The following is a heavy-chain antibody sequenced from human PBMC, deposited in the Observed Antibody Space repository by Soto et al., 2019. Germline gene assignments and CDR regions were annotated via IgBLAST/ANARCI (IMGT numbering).Heavy chain of an antibody. V-gene: IGHV4-30-4*01. CDR2: IYYSGST. J-gene: IGHJ4*02. CDR3: AGVVGPYDSSGYYGGGADY. CDR1: GGSISSGYYY. Sequence: QVQLQESGPGLVKPSQTLSLTCTVSGGSISSGYYYWSWIRQPPGKCLEWIGYIYYSGSTYYNPSLKSRVTISGDTSKNHFSLKLIAVTAAYAAVYYCAGVVGPYDSSGYYGGGADYWGQGTLVTVSS. D-gene: IGHD3-22*01.